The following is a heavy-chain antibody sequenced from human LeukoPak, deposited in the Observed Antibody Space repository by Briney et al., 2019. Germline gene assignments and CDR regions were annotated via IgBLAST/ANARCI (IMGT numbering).Heavy chain of an antibody. D-gene: IGHD1-26*01. J-gene: IGHJ4*02. V-gene: IGHV1-18*01. CDR1: GYTFTSYG. Sequence: APVKVSCKASGYTFTSYGISWVRQAPGQGLEWMGWISAYNGNTNYAQKLQGRVTMTTDTSTSTAYMELRSLRSDDTAVYYCARGPLAYSGISGGDYWGQGTLVTVSS. CDR2: ISAYNGNT. CDR3: ARGPLAYSGISGGDY.